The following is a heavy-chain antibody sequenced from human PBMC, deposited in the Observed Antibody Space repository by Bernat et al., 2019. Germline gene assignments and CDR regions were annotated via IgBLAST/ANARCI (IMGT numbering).Heavy chain of an antibody. CDR2: IFYIGST. J-gene: IGHJ4*03. V-gene: IGHV4-31*03. CDR3: ARRYGDY. CDR1: GGSISSGGYY. Sequence: QVQLQESGPALVTPSQTLSLTCTVSGGSISSGGYYWSRLRQHPGKGLEWIGYIFYIGSTDYNPSLQSRVTISVDTSKNQFSLNLSSVTAADTAVYYRARRYGDYWGQGSLVTVSS.